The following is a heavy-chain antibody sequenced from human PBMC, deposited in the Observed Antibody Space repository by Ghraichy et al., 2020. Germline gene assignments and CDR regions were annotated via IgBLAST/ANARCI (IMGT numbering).Heavy chain of an antibody. J-gene: IGHJ6*02. CDR1: GFMFSSHA. CDR3: AKTYGDYNYYYYGMDV. CDR2: IRYDDSNR. D-gene: IGHD4-17*01. Sequence: LSLTCAASGFMFSSHAMYWVRQAPGKGLEWVAIIRYDDSNRFYAESVKGRFTISRDNSKNTLSLQMNSLRAEDTAVYYCAKTYGDYNYYYYGMDVWGQGTTVTVSS. V-gene: IGHV3-30*02.